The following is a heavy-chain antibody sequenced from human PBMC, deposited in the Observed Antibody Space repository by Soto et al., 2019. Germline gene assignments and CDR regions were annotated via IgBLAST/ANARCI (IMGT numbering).Heavy chain of an antibody. V-gene: IGHV3-23*01. Sequence: EVQLLESGGGLVQPGGSLRLSCAASGFTFSIYAMTWVRQAPGKGLEWVSAISGSGGSTYYADSVKGRFTISRDNSKNTLYLQINSLRPEDTTVYYGANGETGSGWCGEYFQQWVQGSLVTAST. CDR2: ISGSGGST. J-gene: IGHJ1*01. CDR3: ANGETGSGWCGEYFQQ. CDR1: GFTFSIYA. D-gene: IGHD6-19*01.